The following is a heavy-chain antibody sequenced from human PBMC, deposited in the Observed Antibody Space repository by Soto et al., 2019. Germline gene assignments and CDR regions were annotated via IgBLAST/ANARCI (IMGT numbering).Heavy chain of an antibody. CDR3: AKGAAVAGVYGMDV. J-gene: IGHJ6*02. CDR1: GFTFSSYG. D-gene: IGHD6-19*01. V-gene: IGHV3-30*18. CDR2: ISYDGSNK. Sequence: QVQLVESGGGVVQPGRSLRLSCAASGFTFSSYGMHWVRQAPGKGLEWVAVISYDGSNKYYADSVKGRFTISRDNSKNTLYLQMNSLRDEDTAVYYCAKGAAVAGVYGMDVWGQGTTVTVSS.